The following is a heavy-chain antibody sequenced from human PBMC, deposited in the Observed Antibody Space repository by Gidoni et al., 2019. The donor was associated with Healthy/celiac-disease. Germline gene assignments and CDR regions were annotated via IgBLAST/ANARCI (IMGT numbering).Heavy chain of an antibody. V-gene: IGHV3-23*01. CDR2: ISGSGGST. CDR1: GSPVSSYA. D-gene: IGHD6-19*01. CDR3: AKWKYSSGWFGY. Sequence: EVQLLESWGGLVQPGGSLRLSCSAFGSPVSSYAMSWVHQAPGKGMEWVSAISGSGGSTYYADAVKGRFTISRDNSKNTLYLQMNSLRAEDTAVYYCAKWKYSSGWFGYWGQGTLVTVSS. J-gene: IGHJ5*01.